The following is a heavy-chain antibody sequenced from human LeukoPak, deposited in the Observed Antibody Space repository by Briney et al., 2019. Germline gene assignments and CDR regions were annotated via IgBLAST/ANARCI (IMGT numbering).Heavy chain of an antibody. CDR3: ARAGYCSGGSCYGSDY. CDR1: GFTFSSYG. Sequence: PGGSLRLSCAASGFTFSSYGMHWLRQAPDKGLEWVAAIWYDGSIQYYADSVKGRFTISRDNSKNTLYLQMDSLRAEDKVVYYCARAGYCSGGSCYGSDYWGQGTLVSVSS. CDR2: IWYDGSIQ. D-gene: IGHD2-15*01. J-gene: IGHJ4*02. V-gene: IGHV3-33*01.